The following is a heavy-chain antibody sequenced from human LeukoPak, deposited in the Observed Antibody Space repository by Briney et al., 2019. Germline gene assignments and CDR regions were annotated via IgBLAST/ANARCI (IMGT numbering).Heavy chain of an antibody. V-gene: IGHV4-31*03. J-gene: IGHJ6*02. CDR3: ARAVLRISIFGVIDV. Sequence: PSETLSLTCTVSGASVSSEGYSWSWIRQHPGKDLVWIGYIYYSGSTYYNPSLKSRAIISADTSENQFSLNLSSVTAADTAVYYCARAVLRISIFGVIDVWGQGTTVTVSS. CDR2: IYYSGST. CDR1: GASVSSEGYS. D-gene: IGHD3-3*01.